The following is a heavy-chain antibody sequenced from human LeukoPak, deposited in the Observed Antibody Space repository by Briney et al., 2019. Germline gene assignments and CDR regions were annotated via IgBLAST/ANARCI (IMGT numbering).Heavy chain of an antibody. V-gene: IGHV4-30-2*01. CDR1: GGSISSGGYY. CDR3: ARDENGYYDSSGLDY. J-gene: IGHJ4*02. D-gene: IGHD3-22*01. CDR2: IYHSGST. Sequence: SETLSLTCTVSGGSISSGGYYWSWIRQPPGKGLEWIGYIYHSGSTYYNPSLKSRVTISVDRSKNQFSLKLSSVTAADTAVYYCARDENGYYDSSGLDYWGQGTLVTVSS.